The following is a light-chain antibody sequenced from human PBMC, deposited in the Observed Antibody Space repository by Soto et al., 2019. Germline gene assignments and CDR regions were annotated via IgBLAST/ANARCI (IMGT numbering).Light chain of an antibody. Sequence: IVLTQSPATLSLSPGEVATLYCRASQSVSSDLAWYQQKHGQAPRVLIYDASNRATGIPARFSGSGSGTDLNLTISSLEPEDVAVYYCQQYNNWPITLGQGTRLEI. J-gene: IGKJ5*01. CDR3: QQYNNWPIT. CDR2: DAS. CDR1: QSVSSD. V-gene: IGKV3-11*01.